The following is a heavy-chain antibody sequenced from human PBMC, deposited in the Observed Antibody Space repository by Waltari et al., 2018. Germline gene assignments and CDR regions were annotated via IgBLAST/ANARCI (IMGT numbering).Heavy chain of an antibody. Sequence: QVQLQESGPGLVKPSETLSLTCTVSGGSISSYYWSWIRQPPGKGLEWIGYIYYSGSTNPTPSLESRVPISLDTSKTQFSLKLSSVTAADTAVYYCARAYDPTNWFDPWGQGTLVTVSS. CDR2: IYYSGST. CDR1: GGSISSYY. D-gene: IGHD3-22*01. J-gene: IGHJ5*02. CDR3: ARAYDPTNWFDP. V-gene: IGHV4-59*01.